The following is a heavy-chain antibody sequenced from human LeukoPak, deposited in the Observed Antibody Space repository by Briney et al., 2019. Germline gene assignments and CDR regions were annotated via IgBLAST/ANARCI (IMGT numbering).Heavy chain of an antibody. CDR2: ISSSSSTI. D-gene: IGHD3-16*01. CDR3: VRVGGAFDL. V-gene: IGHV3-48*01. J-gene: IGHJ3*01. Sequence: GGSLRLSCAASGFTFSDYSMNWVRQAPGKGLEWISYISSSSSTIYYADFVKGRFTISRDNAKKSLYMQMNSLRAEDTAVYYCVRVGGAFDLWGQGTRVSVSS. CDR1: GFTFSDYS.